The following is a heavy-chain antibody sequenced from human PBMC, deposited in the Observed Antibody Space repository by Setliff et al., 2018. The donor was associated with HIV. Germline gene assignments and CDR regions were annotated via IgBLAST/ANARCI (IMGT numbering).Heavy chain of an antibody. Sequence: SETLSLTCTVSGGSISSSSYYWGWIRQPPGKGLEWIGEINHSGSTNYKPSLKSRVTISVDMSKNQVSLKVSSVTAADTAVYYCARGHGVYSGSYLAVYFDYWGQGTLVTVSS. CDR2: INHSGST. D-gene: IGHD1-26*01. J-gene: IGHJ4*02. CDR1: GGSISSSSYY. V-gene: IGHV4-39*07. CDR3: ARGHGVYSGSYLAVYFDY.